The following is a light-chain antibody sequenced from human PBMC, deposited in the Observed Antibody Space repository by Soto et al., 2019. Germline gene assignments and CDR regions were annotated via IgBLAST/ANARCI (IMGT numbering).Light chain of an antibody. V-gene: IGLV1-44*01. CDR1: SSNIGSNS. Sequence: QSALTQPPSASGTPGQRVTISCSGRSSNIGSNSVNWYQHLPGTAPKLLIYSDDLRPSGVPDRFSGSRSGTSASLAISGLQSEDEAEYHCAAWDDSVNGPVFGGGTKLTVL. CDR2: SDD. CDR3: AAWDDSVNGPV. J-gene: IGLJ3*02.